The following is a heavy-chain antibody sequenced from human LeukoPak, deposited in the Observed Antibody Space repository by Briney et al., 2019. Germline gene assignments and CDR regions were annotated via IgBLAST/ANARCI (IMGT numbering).Heavy chain of an antibody. CDR1: GYSFTSYY. V-gene: IGHV1-46*01. CDR2: INPAGAKT. CDR3: ARSRAYYFDY. J-gene: IGHJ4*02. Sequence: ASVKVSCKASGYSFTSYYIHWVRQAPGQGLEWLGLINPAGAKTTYSQKLQGRVSVTRDMSTNPVRLELSSLKPEDTAVYYCARSRAYYFDYWGQGTLVTVSS.